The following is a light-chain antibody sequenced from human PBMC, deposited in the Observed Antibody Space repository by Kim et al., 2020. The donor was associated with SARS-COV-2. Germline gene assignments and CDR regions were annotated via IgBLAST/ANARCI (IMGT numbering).Light chain of an antibody. CDR3: QHRSNWPLT. CDR1: QSVSTY. CDR2: DAS. J-gene: IGKJ4*01. Sequence: EIVLTQSPATLSLSPGERATLSCRASQSVSTYLAWYQQKPGQAPRLLIYDASNRATDIPARFSGSGSGTDFTLTISSLEPEDFAVYYCQHRSNWPLTCGGGTKVDIK. V-gene: IGKV3-11*01.